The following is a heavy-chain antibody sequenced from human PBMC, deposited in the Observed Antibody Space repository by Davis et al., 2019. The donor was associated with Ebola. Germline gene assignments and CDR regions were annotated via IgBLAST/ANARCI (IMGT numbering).Heavy chain of an antibody. CDR1: GFSFSTYW. Sequence: PGGSLRLSCAASGFSFSTYWMHWVRQVPGKGLVWVSRINRDGSDIKYADSVKGRFTISRDSAKNTLYLQLNNLRAEDTGVYYCASLDYWGQGTLVTVSS. J-gene: IGHJ4*02. CDR2: INRDGSDI. V-gene: IGHV3-74*03. CDR3: ASLDY.